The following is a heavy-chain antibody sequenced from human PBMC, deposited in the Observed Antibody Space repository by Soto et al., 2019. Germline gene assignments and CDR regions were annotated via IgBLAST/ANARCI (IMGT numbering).Heavy chain of an antibody. J-gene: IGHJ4*02. V-gene: IGHV1-69*13. CDR1: GGTFSSYA. D-gene: IGHD1-20*01. CDR2: IIPIFGTA. CDR3: ARNYHPGYNWNDVGQDPYY. Sequence: ASVKVSCKASGGTFSSYAISWLRQAPGQGLEWMGGIIPIFGTANYAQKFQGRVTITADESTSTAYMELSSLRSEDTAVYYCARNYHPGYNWNDVGQDPYYWGQGTLVTVSS.